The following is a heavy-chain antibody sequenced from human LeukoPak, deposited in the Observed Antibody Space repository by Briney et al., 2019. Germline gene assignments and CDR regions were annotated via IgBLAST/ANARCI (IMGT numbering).Heavy chain of an antibody. Sequence: GGSLSLSCAASGFTFSSYDMHWVRQAPGKGLEWVSAIGTAGDTYYPGSVKGRFTISRENAKNSLYLQMNSLRAGDTAVYYCARGVVGAFDIWGQGTMVTVSS. D-gene: IGHD1-26*01. V-gene: IGHV3-13*01. CDR2: IGTAGDT. J-gene: IGHJ3*02. CDR1: GFTFSSYD. CDR3: ARGVVGAFDI.